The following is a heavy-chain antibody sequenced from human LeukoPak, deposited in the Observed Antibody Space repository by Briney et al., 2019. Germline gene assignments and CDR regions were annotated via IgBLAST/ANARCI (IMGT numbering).Heavy chain of an antibody. CDR1: GGTFSSYA. J-gene: IGHJ3*02. V-gene: IGHV1-69*06. D-gene: IGHD6-25*01. CDR2: IIPIFGTA. CDR3: ARPNEYSSGWHDAFDI. Sequence: SVKVSCKASGGTFSSYAISWVRQAPGQGLEWMGGIIPIFGTANYAQKFQGRVTITADKSTSTAYMELSSLRSEDTAVYYCARPNEYSSGWHDAFDIWGQGTMVTVSS.